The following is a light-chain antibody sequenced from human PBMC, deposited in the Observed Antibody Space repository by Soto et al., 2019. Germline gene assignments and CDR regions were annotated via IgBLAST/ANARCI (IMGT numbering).Light chain of an antibody. CDR2: AAS. Sequence: DIQMTQSPSSLSASVGDRVTITCRASQGNSNYLAWYQQKPGKGPKLLIYAASTLQSGVPPRFSGSGSGTDFTLTISSQQPEDVATYYCQKYNSAPWTFGQGTKVEVK. J-gene: IGKJ1*01. V-gene: IGKV1-27*01. CDR1: QGNSNY. CDR3: QKYNSAPWT.